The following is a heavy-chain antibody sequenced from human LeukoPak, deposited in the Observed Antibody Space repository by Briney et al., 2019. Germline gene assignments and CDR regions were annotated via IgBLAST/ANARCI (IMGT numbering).Heavy chain of an antibody. D-gene: IGHD2-2*02. CDR1: GGSISSSSYY. V-gene: IGHV4-39*07. CDR3: AMRSFIVVVPAAILDY. Sequence: SETLSLTCTVSGGSISSSSYYWGWLRQPPGKGLEWIGSIYYSGRTYYNPSLKSRVTISVDTSKNQFSLKLSSVTAADTAVYYCAMRSFIVVVPAAILDYWGQGTLVTVSS. J-gene: IGHJ4*02. CDR2: IYYSGRT.